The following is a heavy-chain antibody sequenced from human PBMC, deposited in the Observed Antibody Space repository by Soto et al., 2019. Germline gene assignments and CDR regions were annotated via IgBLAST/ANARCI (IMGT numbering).Heavy chain of an antibody. V-gene: IGHV1-3*01. J-gene: IGHJ6*02. D-gene: IGHD3-10*01. CDR1: GYTFTSYA. CDR2: INAGNGNT. Sequence: ASVKVSCKASGYTFTSYAMHWVRQAPGQRLEWMGWINAGNGNTKYSQKFQGRVTITRDTSASTAYMELSSLRSEDTAVYYCAREFYGSGDPKKHYYYHYGMYVWAQGSSVPVSS. CDR3: AREFYGSGDPKKHYYYHYGMYV.